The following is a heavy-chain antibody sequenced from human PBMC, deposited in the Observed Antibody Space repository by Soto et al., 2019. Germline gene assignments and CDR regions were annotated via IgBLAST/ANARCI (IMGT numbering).Heavy chain of an antibody. V-gene: IGHV3-74*01. D-gene: IGHD2-8*02. J-gene: IGHJ3*01. CDR2: INSDGSNT. CDR3: ARDLVAKDAFDL. CDR1: GFTVSSFW. Sequence: EVQLVESGGGLVQPGGSLRLSCAASGFTVSSFWIHWFRQAPGKGLVWVSRINSDGSNTRYADSVKGRFTISRDNAKNTLYLQMNSLRVDDTAVYYCARDLVAKDAFDLWGQGTMVTVSS.